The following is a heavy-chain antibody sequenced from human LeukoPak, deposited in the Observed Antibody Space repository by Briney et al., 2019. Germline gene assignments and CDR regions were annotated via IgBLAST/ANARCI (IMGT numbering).Heavy chain of an antibody. Sequence: PSQTLSLTCTVSGGSINSGDYYWSWIRQPPGKGLQWIGYIYYSGSTHYNPSLKSRVTISVDKSKNQLSLMLSSVTAADTAVYYCARVPGAARILQTNWFDPWGQGTLVTVS. CDR1: GGSINSGDYY. CDR3: ARVPGAARILQTNWFDP. J-gene: IGHJ5*02. V-gene: IGHV4-30-4*08. D-gene: IGHD1-26*01. CDR2: IYYSGST.